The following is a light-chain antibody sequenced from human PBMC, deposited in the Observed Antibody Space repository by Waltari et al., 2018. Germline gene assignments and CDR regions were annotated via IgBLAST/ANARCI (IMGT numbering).Light chain of an antibody. Sequence: DIVMTQTPLSLPVPPGEPASISCRSSQSLLDSDGYTCLDWYLQKPGQSPQLLIYEVSNRVSGVPDRFSGSGSGTDFTLKISRVEAEDVGVYYCMQSIEFPFTFGPGTKLDIK. V-gene: IGKV2-40*01. J-gene: IGKJ3*01. CDR3: MQSIEFPFT. CDR1: QSLLDSDGYTC. CDR2: EVS.